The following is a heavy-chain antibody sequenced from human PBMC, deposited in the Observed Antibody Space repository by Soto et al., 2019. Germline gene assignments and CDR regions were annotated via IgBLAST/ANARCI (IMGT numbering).Heavy chain of an antibody. CDR2: ISSSSSTI. CDR3: ARNYSSYGPFDY. D-gene: IGHD5-18*01. CDR1: GFTFSSYS. V-gene: IGHV3-48*01. Sequence: GGSLRLSSAASGFTFSSYSMNWVRQAPGKGLEWVSYISSSSSTIYYADSVKGRFTISRENAKNSLYLQMNSLRAEDTAVYYCARNYSSYGPFDYLGQGNLDTVSS. J-gene: IGHJ4*02.